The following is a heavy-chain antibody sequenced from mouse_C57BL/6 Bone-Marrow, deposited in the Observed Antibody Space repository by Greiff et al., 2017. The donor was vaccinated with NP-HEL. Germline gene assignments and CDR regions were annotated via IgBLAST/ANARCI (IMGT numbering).Heavy chain of an antibody. Sequence: QVQLKESGPGLVQPSQSLSITCTVSGFSLTSYGVHWVRQSPGKGLEWLGVIWRGGSTDYNAAFMSRLSITKDNSKSQVFFKMNSLQADDTAIYYCAKRGDGYFLWFAYWGQGTLVTVSA. CDR3: AKRGDGYFLWFAY. V-gene: IGHV2-5*01. D-gene: IGHD2-3*01. J-gene: IGHJ3*01. CDR1: GFSLTSYG. CDR2: IWRGGST.